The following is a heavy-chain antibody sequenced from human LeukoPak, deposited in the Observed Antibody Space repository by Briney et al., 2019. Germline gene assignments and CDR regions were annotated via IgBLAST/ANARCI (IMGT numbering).Heavy chain of an antibody. V-gene: IGHV1-18*01. Sequence: ASVKVSCKASGYTFTNYGISWVRQAPGQRLEWMGWISAYNGNTNYAQKFQGRVTMTTDTSTTTAYMELRSLRSDDSATYYCAREGQSFDWCRLDNWGQGTLVTVSS. CDR1: GYTFTNYG. J-gene: IGHJ4*02. CDR3: AREGQSFDWCRLDN. CDR2: ISAYNGNT. D-gene: IGHD3-9*01.